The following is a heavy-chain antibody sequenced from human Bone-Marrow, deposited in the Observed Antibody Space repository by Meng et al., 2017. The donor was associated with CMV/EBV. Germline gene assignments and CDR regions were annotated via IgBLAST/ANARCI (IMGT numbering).Heavy chain of an antibody. Sequence: GESLKISCAASGFTFSSYAMHWVRQAPGKGLEWVAVISYDGSNKYYADSVKGRFTISRGNSKNTLYLQMNSLRAEDTAVYYCARDTSPTMIVVAPPSYWGQGTLVTVSS. J-gene: IGHJ4*02. CDR2: ISYDGSNK. CDR3: ARDTSPTMIVVAPPSY. V-gene: IGHV3-30*04. D-gene: IGHD3-22*01. CDR1: GFTFSSYA.